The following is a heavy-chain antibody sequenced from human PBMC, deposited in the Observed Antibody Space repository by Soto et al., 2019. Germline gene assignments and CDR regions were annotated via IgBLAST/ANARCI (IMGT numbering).Heavy chain of an antibody. D-gene: IGHD4-4*01. Sequence: GESLKISCAASGFTFSSYGMHWVRQAPGKGLEWVAVISYDGSNKYYADSVKGRFTISRDYSKNTLYLQMNSLRAEDTAVYYCAKDYTDYTYSFDYWGQGTLVTVSS. CDR3: AKDYTDYTYSFDY. CDR1: GFTFSSYG. CDR2: ISYDGSNK. V-gene: IGHV3-30*18. J-gene: IGHJ4*02.